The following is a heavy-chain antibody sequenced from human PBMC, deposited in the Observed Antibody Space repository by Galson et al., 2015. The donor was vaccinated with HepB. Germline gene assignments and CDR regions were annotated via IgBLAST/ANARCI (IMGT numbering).Heavy chain of an antibody. CDR3: AKFRGGTYSVYYFDY. J-gene: IGHJ4*02. CDR2: ISNDGANT. D-gene: IGHD1-26*01. CDR1: GFIFSSYA. V-gene: IGHV3-30-3*02. Sequence: SLRLSCAASGFIFSSYAIHWVRQAPGNGLEWVSVISNDGANTYYADSVRGRFTVSRDNSKNTLYLQMNSLRVEDAAVYYCAKFRGGTYSVYYFDYWGPGALVTVSS.